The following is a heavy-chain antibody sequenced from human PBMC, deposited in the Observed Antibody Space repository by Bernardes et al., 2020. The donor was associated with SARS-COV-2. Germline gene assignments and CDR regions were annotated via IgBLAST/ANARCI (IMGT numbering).Heavy chain of an antibody. CDR1: GFTFTSSA. Sequence: SVKVSCKASGFTFTSSAVQWVRQARGQRLEWIGWIVVGSGNTNYAQKFQERVTITRDMSTSTAYMELSSLRSEDTAVYYCAARSTRAYYYDSSGYPTDFDYWGQGTLVTVSS. V-gene: IGHV1-58*01. CDR2: IVVGSGNT. CDR3: AARSTRAYYYDSSGYPTDFDY. D-gene: IGHD3-22*01. J-gene: IGHJ4*02.